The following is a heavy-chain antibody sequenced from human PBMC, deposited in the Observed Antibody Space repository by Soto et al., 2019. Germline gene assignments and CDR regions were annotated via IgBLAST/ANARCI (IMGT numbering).Heavy chain of an antibody. Sequence: QVQLQESGPGLVKPSQTLSLTCTVSGDSISSGGYYWSWIRQHPGKGLEWIGYIYYSGRTYYSPSLNTRVTISVNTTKNQVALKTSAVTAADTAVYYAARVVDGSWGYYFQHWGQGNLGTVSS. J-gene: IGHJ1*01. CDR2: IYYSGRT. CDR3: ARVVDGSWGYYFQH. CDR1: GDSISSGGYY. D-gene: IGHD3-10*01. V-gene: IGHV4-31*03.